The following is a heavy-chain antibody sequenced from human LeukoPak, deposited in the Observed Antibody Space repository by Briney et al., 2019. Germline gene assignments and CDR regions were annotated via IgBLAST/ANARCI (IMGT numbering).Heavy chain of an antibody. V-gene: IGHV1-69*05. Sequence: ASVKVSCKASGGTFSSYAISWVRQAPGQGLEWMGGIIPIFGTANYAQKFQGRVTITTDESTSTAYMELSSLRSEDTAVYYCASSDFWSGDYYYYMDVWGKGTTVTVSS. CDR1: GGTFSSYA. CDR3: ASSDFWSGDYYYYMDV. J-gene: IGHJ6*03. CDR2: IIPIFGTA. D-gene: IGHD3-3*01.